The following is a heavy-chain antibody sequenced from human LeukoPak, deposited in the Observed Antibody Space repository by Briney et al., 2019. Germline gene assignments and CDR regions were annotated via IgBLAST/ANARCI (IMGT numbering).Heavy chain of an antibody. D-gene: IGHD6-13*01. CDR2: IYHSGST. V-gene: IGHV4-4*02. Sequence: PSETLSLTWAVSGGSISSSNWWSWVRQPPGKGLEWIGEIYHSGSTNYNPSLKSRVTMSVDKSKNQFSLKLSSVTAADTAVYYCARERGSSWFDYWGQGTLVTVSS. CDR3: ARERGSSWFDY. CDR1: GGSISSSNW. J-gene: IGHJ4*02.